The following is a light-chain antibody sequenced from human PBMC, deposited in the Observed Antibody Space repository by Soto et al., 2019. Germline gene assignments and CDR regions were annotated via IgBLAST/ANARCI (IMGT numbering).Light chain of an antibody. CDR3: QQSYSNPIT. CDR1: QSISSS. CDR2: SAS. V-gene: IGKV1-39*01. Sequence: DMQMNQSPSSLSAFVGDRVTITCRASQSISSSLKWYQQTQGKAPKLLIYSASSLKSGVPSRFSGSGSGTDFTLRISSLQPEDFETYYCQQSYSNPITFGQGTRVEIK. J-gene: IGKJ5*01.